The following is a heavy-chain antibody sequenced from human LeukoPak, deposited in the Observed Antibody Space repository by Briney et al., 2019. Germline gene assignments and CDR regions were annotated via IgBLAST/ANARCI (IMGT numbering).Heavy chain of an antibody. CDR1: GYTFTSYA. V-gene: IGHV1-3*01. D-gene: IGHD4-17*01. CDR3: ARGSGYGDSPGLH. CDR2: ISAGNGNT. J-gene: IGHJ4*02. Sequence: ASVKVSCKASGYTFTSYAIHWVRQAPGQRLEWMGWISAGNGNTKYSQNFQGRVTFISNTSATTAYMELNRLRSDDTAVYYCARGSGYGDSPGLHWGQGTLVTVSS.